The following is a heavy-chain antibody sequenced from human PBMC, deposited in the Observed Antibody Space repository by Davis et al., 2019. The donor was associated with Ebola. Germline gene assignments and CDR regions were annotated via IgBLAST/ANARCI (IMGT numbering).Heavy chain of an antibody. Sequence: WESPKILCCGSGFRLTNDCISRVLQMPGKRLPWMGVLYPLDSDTRYSPSFQGQGTISADKSISTAYLQWSSLKASDTAMDYCARGLCSRTSCHWTPPNWVDPGGQGTLVTVSS. D-gene: IGHD2-2*01. CDR1: GFRLTNDC. J-gene: IGHJ5*02. V-gene: IGHV5-51*01. CDR3: ARGLCSRTSCHWTPPNWVDP. CDR2: LYPLDSDT.